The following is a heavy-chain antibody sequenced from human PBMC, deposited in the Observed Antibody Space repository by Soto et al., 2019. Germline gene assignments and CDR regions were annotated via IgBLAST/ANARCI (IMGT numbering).Heavy chain of an antibody. CDR3: ARVHYEGYYYDSSGYLGYFDY. D-gene: IGHD3-22*01. CDR2: ISAYNGNT. V-gene: IGHV1-18*01. J-gene: IGHJ4*02. CDR1: GYTFTSYG. Sequence: ASVKVSCKASGYTFTSYGISWVRQAPGQGLEWMGWISAYNGNTNYAQKLQGRVTMTTDTSTSTAYMELSSLRSEDTAVYYCARVHYEGYYYDSSGYLGYFDYWGQGTLVTVSS.